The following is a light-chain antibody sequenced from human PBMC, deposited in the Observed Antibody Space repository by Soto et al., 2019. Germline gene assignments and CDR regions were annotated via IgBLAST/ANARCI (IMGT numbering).Light chain of an antibody. V-gene: IGLV2-14*01. Sequence: QSALPQPASGSGSPGQSITISCTGTSSDVGGYNYVSWYQQHPGKAPKLMIYDVSNRPSGVSNRFSGSKSGNTASLTISGLQAEDEADYYCSSYTSSSTLCVFGTGTKVTVL. CDR2: DVS. CDR3: SSYTSSSTLCV. CDR1: SSDVGGYNY. J-gene: IGLJ1*01.